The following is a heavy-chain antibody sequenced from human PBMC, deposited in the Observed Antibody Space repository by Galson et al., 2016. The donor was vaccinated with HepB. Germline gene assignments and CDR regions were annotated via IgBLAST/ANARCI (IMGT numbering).Heavy chain of an antibody. CDR1: GYTFANYA. CDR2: INAGNDNT. CDR3: AKDRNIVVVPSPLALDPTRLTY. J-gene: IGHJ4*02. D-gene: IGHD2-21*01. Sequence: SVKVSCKASGYTFANYAVHWVRQAPGQSLEWMGCINAGNDNTKYSRKFQGRVTITRDTSASTAYMELSSLRSEDTAVYYCAKDRNIVVVPSPLALDPTRLTYWGQGTPVTVSS. V-gene: IGHV1-3*01.